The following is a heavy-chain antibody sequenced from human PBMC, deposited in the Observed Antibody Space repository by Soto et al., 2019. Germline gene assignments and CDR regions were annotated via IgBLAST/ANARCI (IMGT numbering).Heavy chain of an antibody. CDR2: MYNTGST. CDR3: ARDLWGYCGTDCYPLDV. CDR1: GGSISRYY. Sequence: QVQLHESGPGLVKPSETLSLTCTVSGGSISRYYWSWIRQPPGKGLEWIGYMYNTGSTVYNPSFKSRVTISVAXSXNXXSLKLNSVTAADTAVYYCARDLWGYCGTDCYPLDVWGQGTTVTVSS. D-gene: IGHD2-21*02. J-gene: IGHJ6*02. V-gene: IGHV4-59*01.